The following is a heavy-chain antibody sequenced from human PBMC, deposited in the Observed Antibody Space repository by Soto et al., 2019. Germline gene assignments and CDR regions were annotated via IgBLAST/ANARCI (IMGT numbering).Heavy chain of an antibody. Sequence: QVQLQESGPRLVKPSETLSLTCTVSGSDIPTYYWSWLRQSPRQGLEWIGHIYDTGSTTYNPSLKSRVTISVDTSNKQFSLRLTSVTAADTAVYYCARCPIDHNWFDPWGQGTLVTVSS. D-gene: IGHD3-9*01. V-gene: IGHV4-59*01. CDR1: GSDIPTYY. CDR3: ARCPIDHNWFDP. J-gene: IGHJ5*02. CDR2: IYDTGST.